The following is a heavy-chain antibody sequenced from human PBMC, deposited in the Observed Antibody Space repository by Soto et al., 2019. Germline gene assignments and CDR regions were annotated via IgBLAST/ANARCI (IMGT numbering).Heavy chain of an antibody. Sequence: GGSLRLSCVASGFTFSDNFMSWVRQAPGRGLEWIAYISPKSSVTHYADSVNGRFTISRDNAYNLVDLQLSGLRAGDTAISYCATGAGPGPPYFAPWGQGTLVPAS. CDR2: ISPKSSVT. J-gene: IGHJ4*02. D-gene: IGHD1-26*01. CDR3: ATGAGPGPPYFAP. V-gene: IGHV3-11*03. CDR1: GFTFSDNF.